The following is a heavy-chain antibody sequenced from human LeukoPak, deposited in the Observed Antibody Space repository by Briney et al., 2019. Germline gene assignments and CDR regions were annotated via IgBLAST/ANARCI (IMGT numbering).Heavy chain of an antibody. D-gene: IGHD6-13*01. CDR3: ARGQPPSYYDMDV. Sequence: GGSLRLSCAASGFTFSDYYMSWIRQAPGKGLEWVSYICSSSSYTNYADSVKGRFTISRDNAKNSLYLQMSSLRAEDTALYYCARGQPPSYYDMDVWGQGTTVTVS. CDR1: GFTFSDYY. V-gene: IGHV3-11*06. J-gene: IGHJ6*02. CDR2: ICSSSSYT.